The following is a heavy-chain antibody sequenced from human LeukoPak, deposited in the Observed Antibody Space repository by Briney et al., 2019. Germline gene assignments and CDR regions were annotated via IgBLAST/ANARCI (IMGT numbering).Heavy chain of an antibody. CDR1: GYTFTSYG. D-gene: IGHD3-3*01. CDR3: ARVSHDFWSGYDDY. Sequence: ASVKVSCKASGYTFTSYGISWVRQAPGQGLEWMGWIGAYNGNTNYAQKLQGRVTMTTDTSTSTAYMELRSLRSDDTAVYYCARVSHDFWSGYDDYWGQGTLVTVSS. V-gene: IGHV1-18*01. CDR2: IGAYNGNT. J-gene: IGHJ4*02.